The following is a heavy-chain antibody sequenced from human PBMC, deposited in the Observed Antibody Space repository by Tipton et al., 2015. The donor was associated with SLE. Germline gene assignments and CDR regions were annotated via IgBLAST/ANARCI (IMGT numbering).Heavy chain of an antibody. Sequence: GSLRLSCAASGFTFSSYSMNWVRQAPGKGLEWVSYISSSSSTIYYADSVKGRFTISRDNAKNSLYLQMNSLRAEDTAVYYCARVGTEYCSSTSCPYAFDIWGQGTMVTVSS. J-gene: IGHJ3*02. CDR3: ARVGTEYCSSTSCPYAFDI. D-gene: IGHD2-2*01. V-gene: IGHV3-48*01. CDR2: ISSSSSTI. CDR1: GFTFSSYS.